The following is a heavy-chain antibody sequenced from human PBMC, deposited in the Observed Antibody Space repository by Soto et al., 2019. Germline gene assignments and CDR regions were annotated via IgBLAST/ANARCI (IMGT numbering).Heavy chain of an antibody. CDR2: ISYDGSSK. D-gene: IGHD5-18*01. Sequence: QVQLVESGGGVVQPGRSLRLSCAASGFTFSSYGMHWVRQAPGKGLEWVAVISYDGSSKYYADSVKGRFTISRDNSKNTLYLQMNSLRAEDTAVYYCAKAGEIQRGYGMDVWGQGNTVTVSS. CDR1: GFTFSSYG. CDR3: AKAGEIQRGYGMDV. J-gene: IGHJ6*02. V-gene: IGHV3-30*18.